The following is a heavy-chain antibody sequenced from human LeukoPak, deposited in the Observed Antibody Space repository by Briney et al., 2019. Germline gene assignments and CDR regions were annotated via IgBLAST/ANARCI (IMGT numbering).Heavy chain of an antibody. V-gene: IGHV1-2*02. CDR3: TRGGDDEGPNYFDY. CDR1: GYTFMDYY. J-gene: IGHJ4*02. D-gene: IGHD3-10*01. CDR2: INLNSGGT. Sequence: ASEKVSCKASGYTFMDYYMHWVRQAPGHGLDSMGWINLNSGGTHYVQRFQGRVTMTRDTSISTYMELSGLRSDDTAVYYCTRGGDDEGPNYFDYWGQGTLVTVSS.